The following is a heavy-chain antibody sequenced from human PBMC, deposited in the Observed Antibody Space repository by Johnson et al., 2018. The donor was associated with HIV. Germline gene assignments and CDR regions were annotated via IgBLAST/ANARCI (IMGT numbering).Heavy chain of an antibody. CDR3: VRVGHGSDYYRDAFDI. D-gene: IGHD3-22*01. J-gene: IGHJ3*02. CDR2: IGTAGDT. Sequence: VQLVESGGGLVQPGGSLRLSCAASGFTFSIYDMHWVRQVTGKGLEWVSAIGTAGDTYYPGSVKGRFTISRENAQNSLYLQMNSLTAGDTAMYYCVRVGHGSDYYRDAFDIWGQG. V-gene: IGHV3-13*01. CDR1: GFTFSIYD.